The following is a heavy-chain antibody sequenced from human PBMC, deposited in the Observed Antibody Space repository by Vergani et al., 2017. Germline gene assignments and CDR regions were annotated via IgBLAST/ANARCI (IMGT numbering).Heavy chain of an antibody. V-gene: IGHV3-53*01. CDR3: ARGLTIFGVALRYGMDV. CDR1: GFTVSSNY. D-gene: IGHD3-3*01. Sequence: VQLVESGGGVVQPGRSLRLSCAASGFTVSSNYMSWVRQAPGKGLEWVSVIYSGGSTYYADSVKGRFTISRDNSKNTLYLQMNSLRAEDTAVYYCARGLTIFGVALRYGMDVWGQGTTVTVSS. J-gene: IGHJ6*02. CDR2: IYSGGST.